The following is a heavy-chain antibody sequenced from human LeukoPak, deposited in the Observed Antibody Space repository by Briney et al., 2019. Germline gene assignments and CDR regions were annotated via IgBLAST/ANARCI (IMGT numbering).Heavy chain of an antibody. CDR3: AKAYDPNNFRVYDY. V-gene: IGHV3-23*01. Sequence: GGSLRLSCAASGFTFSNYAMTWVRQAPGKGLEWVSAISAGAASTHYADAVRGRFTISRDNSKNTLYLQMNSLRAEDTARYYCAKAYDPNNFRVYDYWGQGTLVTVSS. D-gene: IGHD3-3*01. CDR2: ISAGAAST. J-gene: IGHJ4*02. CDR1: GFTFSNYA.